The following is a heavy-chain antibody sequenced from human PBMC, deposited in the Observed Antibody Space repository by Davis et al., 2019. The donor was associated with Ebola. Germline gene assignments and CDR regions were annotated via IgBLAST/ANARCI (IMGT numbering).Heavy chain of an antibody. D-gene: IGHD2-8*02. V-gene: IGHV1-46*01. Sequence: ASVKVSCKASGYTFTSYYMHWVRQAPGQGLEWMGIINPSGGSTSYTQKFQGRVTMTRNTSISTAYMELSSLRSEDTAVYYCARGGVQFYYYGMDVWGQGTTVTVSS. CDR3: ARGGVQFYYYGMDV. CDR2: INPSGGST. CDR1: GYTFTSYY. J-gene: IGHJ6*02.